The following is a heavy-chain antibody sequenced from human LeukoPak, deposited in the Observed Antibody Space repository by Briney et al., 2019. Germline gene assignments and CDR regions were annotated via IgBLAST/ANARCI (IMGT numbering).Heavy chain of an antibody. D-gene: IGHD3-10*01. J-gene: IGHJ4*02. CDR1: GFIFSSYT. Sequence: GGSLRLSCAASGFIFSSYTMHWVRQAPGKGLEWVAVISYDGSNKYYADSVKGRFTISRDNSKNTLYLQMNSLRAEDTAVYYCARDLSYYYGSGSYRPGLILDYWGQGTLVTVSS. V-gene: IGHV3-30-3*01. CDR2: ISYDGSNK. CDR3: ARDLSYYYGSGSYRPGLILDY.